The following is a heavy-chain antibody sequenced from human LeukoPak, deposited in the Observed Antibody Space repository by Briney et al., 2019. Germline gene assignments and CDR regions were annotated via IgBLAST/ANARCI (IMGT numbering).Heavy chain of an antibody. V-gene: IGHV4-59*01. J-gene: IGHJ4*02. CDR1: GGSISGYF. CDR3: AMFRGYFDY. Sequence: PSETLSLTCTVSGGSISGYFWSWIRQPPGKGLEWIGYIHYSGSTNYNPSLNSRVTISVDTSKNQFSLRLSSVTAADTAVYYCAMFRGYFDYWGQGTLVTVSS. D-gene: IGHD3-10*02. CDR2: IHYSGST.